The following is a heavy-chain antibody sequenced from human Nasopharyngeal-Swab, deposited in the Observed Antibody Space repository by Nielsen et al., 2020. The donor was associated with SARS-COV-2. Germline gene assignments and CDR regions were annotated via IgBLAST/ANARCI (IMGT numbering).Heavy chain of an antibody. V-gene: IGHV1-69*13. D-gene: IGHD5-18*01. Sequence: SVKVSCKDSGGTFSSYDIRWVRQAPGQGLEWMGGIIPIFGTANYAQKFQGRVTITADESTSTAYMELSSLRSEDTAVYYCARGGYSYGYSQWNDAFDIWGQGTMVTVSS. J-gene: IGHJ3*02. CDR1: GGTFSSYD. CDR2: IIPIFGTA. CDR3: ARGGYSYGYSQWNDAFDI.